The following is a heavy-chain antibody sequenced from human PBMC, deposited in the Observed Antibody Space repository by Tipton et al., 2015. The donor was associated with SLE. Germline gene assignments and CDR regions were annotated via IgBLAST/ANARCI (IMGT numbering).Heavy chain of an antibody. J-gene: IGHJ4*02. CDR2: ISSSSSTI. CDR1: GFTFSNYS. Sequence: SLRLSCAASGFTFSNYSMNWVRQAPGKGLEWVSYISSSSSTIYYADSVKGRFTISRDNAKNSLYLQMNSLRAEDTAVYYCARGAYYFDSWGQGTLVTVSS. CDR3: ARGAYYFDS. V-gene: IGHV3-48*01.